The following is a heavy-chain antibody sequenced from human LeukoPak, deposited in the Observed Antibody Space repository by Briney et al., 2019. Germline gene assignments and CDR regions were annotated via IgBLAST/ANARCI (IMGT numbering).Heavy chain of an antibody. V-gene: IGHV4-39*01. D-gene: IGHD2-8*02. J-gene: IGHJ3*02. CDR2: IYYSGST. CDR1: GGSISSSSYY. CDR3: ATTPGGDAFDI. Sequence: SETLSLTCTVSGGSISSSSYYWGWIRQPPGKGLEWIGSIYYSGSTYYNPSLKSRVTISVDTSKNQFSLKLSSVTAADTAVYYCATTPGGDAFDIWGRGTMVTVSS.